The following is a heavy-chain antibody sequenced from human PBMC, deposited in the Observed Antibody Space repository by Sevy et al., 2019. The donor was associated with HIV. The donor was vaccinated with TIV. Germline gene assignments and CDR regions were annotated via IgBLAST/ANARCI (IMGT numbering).Heavy chain of an antibody. CDR1: GASINNYY. J-gene: IGHJ6*03. CDR3: ARDIVVRGGFPNYYYHYYMDV. V-gene: IGHV4-4*07. D-gene: IGHD3-10*01. Sequence: SETLSLTCTVSGASINNYYWSWIRQPAGKGLEWIGRINTRGDTHYNPSLKSRITLSLDTSQRHISLKLTSVIAADTAVYYCARDIVVRGGFPNYYYHYYMDVWGKRTTVTVSS. CDR2: INTRGDT.